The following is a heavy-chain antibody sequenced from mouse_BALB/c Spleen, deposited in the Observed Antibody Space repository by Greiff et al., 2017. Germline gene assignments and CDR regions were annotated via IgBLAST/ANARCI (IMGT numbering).Heavy chain of an antibody. Sequence: EVKLMESGGGLVKPGGSLKLSCAASGFAFSSYDMSWVRQTPEKRLEWVAYISSGGGSTYYPDTVKGRFTISRDNAKNTLYLQMSSLKSEDTAMYYCERRDYGSSYYLDYWGQGTTLTVSS. CDR3: ERRDYGSSYYLDY. CDR1: GFAFSSYD. J-gene: IGHJ2*01. D-gene: IGHD1-1*01. V-gene: IGHV5-12-1*01. CDR2: ISSGGGST.